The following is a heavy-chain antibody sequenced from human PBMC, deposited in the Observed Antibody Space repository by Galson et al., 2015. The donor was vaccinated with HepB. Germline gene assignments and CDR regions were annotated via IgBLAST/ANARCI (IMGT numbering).Heavy chain of an antibody. D-gene: IGHD5-12*01. CDR2: ISYDGSNK. J-gene: IGHJ4*02. Sequence: SLRLSCAASGFTFRSYGMHWVRQSPGTGLEWVATISYDGSNKYYADSVKGRFTISRGNSKKTLYLDMHSLRVEDAALYYCVKVYSAYDQRDHWGQGTLVTVSS. CDR1: GFTFRSYG. V-gene: IGHV3-30*18. CDR3: VKVYSAYDQRDH.